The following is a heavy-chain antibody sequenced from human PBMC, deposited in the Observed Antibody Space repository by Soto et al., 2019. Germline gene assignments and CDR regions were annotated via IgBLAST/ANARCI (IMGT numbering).Heavy chain of an antibody. J-gene: IGHJ6*02. D-gene: IGHD3-22*01. CDR2: INHSGST. CDR3: AGASSGYYYYYYGMDV. CDR1: GGSFSGYY. Sequence: SETLSLTCAVYGGSFSGYYWSWIRQPPGKGLEWIGEINHSGSTNYNPSLKSRVTISVDTSKNQFSLRLSSVTAADTAVYYCAGASSGYYYYYYGMDVWGQGTTVTVSS. V-gene: IGHV4-34*01.